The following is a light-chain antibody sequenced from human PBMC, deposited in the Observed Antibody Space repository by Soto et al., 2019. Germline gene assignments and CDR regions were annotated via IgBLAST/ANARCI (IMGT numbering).Light chain of an antibody. V-gene: IGKV3-11*01. CDR3: QQRSNWPQIT. CDR2: AAS. J-gene: IGKJ5*01. CDR1: QSVSSY. Sequence: EIVLTQSPATLSLSPGERATLSCRASQSVSSYLAWYQQKPGQAPRLLIYAASNRATDIPARFSGSGSGTDFTLTISSREPEDFAVYYCQQRSNWPQITFGQGTRLEIK.